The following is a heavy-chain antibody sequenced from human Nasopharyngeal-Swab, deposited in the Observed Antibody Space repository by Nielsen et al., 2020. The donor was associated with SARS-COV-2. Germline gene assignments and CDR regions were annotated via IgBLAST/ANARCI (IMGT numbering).Heavy chain of an antibody. Sequence: TPSLTRAVSGGSISSYYWSWIRQPPGKGLEWIGEINHSGSTNYNPSLKSRVTISVDTSKNQFSLKLSSVTAADTAVYYCARGLKGFHTSHFDYWGQGTLVTVSS. CDR3: ARGLKGFHTSHFDY. J-gene: IGHJ4*02. V-gene: IGHV4-34*01. CDR1: GGSISSYY. CDR2: INHSGST.